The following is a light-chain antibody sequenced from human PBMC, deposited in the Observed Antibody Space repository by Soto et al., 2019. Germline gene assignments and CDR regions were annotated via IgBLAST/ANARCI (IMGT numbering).Light chain of an antibody. CDR2: GAS. CDR1: QSISSF. CDR3: QQHFNGPIT. V-gene: IGKV3-11*01. Sequence: EIVLTQSPATLSLSPGEIATLSCRASQSISSFLAWYQQKPGQAPRLLIYGASNRATGIPARFSGSGSGTDFTLTISSLEPEDFAVYYCQQHFNGPITFGQGTRLEIK. J-gene: IGKJ5*01.